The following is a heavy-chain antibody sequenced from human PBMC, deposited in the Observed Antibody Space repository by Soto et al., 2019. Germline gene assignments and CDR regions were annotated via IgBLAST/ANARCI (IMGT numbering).Heavy chain of an antibody. CDR2: TVPVFDTS. D-gene: IGHD3-10*01. Sequence: QVQLVQSGAVVQKPGSSVEVSCKASGGTFNGYGISWVRQAPGQGLEWMGGTVPVFDTSKYAPRFQGRVTITADKSTSTAYMELSSVRSEDTSIYFCARGVSNSGAYYTGPSAYDRWGQGTLVIVSS. J-gene: IGHJ3*01. V-gene: IGHV1-69*06. CDR1: GGTFNGYG. CDR3: ARGVSNSGAYYTGPSAYDR.